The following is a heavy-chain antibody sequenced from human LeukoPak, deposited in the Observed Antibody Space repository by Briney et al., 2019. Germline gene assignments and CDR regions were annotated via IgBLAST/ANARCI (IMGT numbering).Heavy chain of an antibody. V-gene: IGHV5-51*01. CDR1: GYTFSTYW. Sequence: GESLKISCQGSGYTFSTYWLAWVRQMPGKGPEWMGIIYPGDSDTRYGPSFEGQVTISADKSINTAFLQWSSLRASDTAMYYCVRGLSARISKKNTEFFQYWGQGTLVTVSS. CDR3: VRGLSARISKKNTEFFQY. J-gene: IGHJ1*01. CDR2: IYPGDSDT. D-gene: IGHD1/OR15-1a*01.